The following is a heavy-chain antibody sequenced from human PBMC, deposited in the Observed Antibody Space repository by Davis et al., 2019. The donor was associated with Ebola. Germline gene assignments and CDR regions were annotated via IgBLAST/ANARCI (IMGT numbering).Heavy chain of an antibody. Sequence: HSQTLSLTCAISGDTVSSKSVTWNWIRQSPSRGLEWLGRTYYRSNKWYHDYALSVESRVIINPDTSKNQFSLQLKSVTSEDTAVYYCARDRGTGSPFDFWGQGTLVTVSS. CDR2: TYYRSNKWYH. CDR3: ARDRGTGSPFDF. J-gene: IGHJ4*02. V-gene: IGHV6-1*01. CDR1: GDTVSSKSVT. D-gene: IGHD1-1*01.